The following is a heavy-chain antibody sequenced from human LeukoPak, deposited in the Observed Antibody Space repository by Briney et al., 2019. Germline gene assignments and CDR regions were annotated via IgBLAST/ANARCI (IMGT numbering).Heavy chain of an antibody. D-gene: IGHD2-2*02. CDR2: ISSSGIYI. CDR3: ARYCSSASCYNSLDY. CDR1: GFTFSSYS. J-gene: IGHJ4*02. V-gene: IGHV3-21*01. Sequence: GGSLRLSCGASGFTFSSYSMNRVRQAPGQGLEWVPPISSSGIYIYYADSVKGRFTISRDNAKNSLYLLMSSLRVEDTAVYYCARYCSSASCYNSLDYWGQGTLVTVSS.